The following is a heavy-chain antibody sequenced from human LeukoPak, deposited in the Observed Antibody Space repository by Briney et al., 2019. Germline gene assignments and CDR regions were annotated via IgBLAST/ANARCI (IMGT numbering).Heavy chain of an antibody. CDR1: GFTFSSYA. CDR2: ISGSGGST. V-gene: IGHV3-23*01. Sequence: TGGSLRLSCAASGFTFSSYAMSWVRQAPGKGLEWVSAISGSGGSTNYADSVKGRFTISRDNSKNTLYLQMNSLRAEDTAVYYCAKDGDYGDYLEYWGQGTLVTVSS. J-gene: IGHJ4*02. CDR3: AKDGDYGDYLEY. D-gene: IGHD3-16*01.